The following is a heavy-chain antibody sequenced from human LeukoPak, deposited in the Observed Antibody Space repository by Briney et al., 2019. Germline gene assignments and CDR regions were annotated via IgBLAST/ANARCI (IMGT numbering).Heavy chain of an antibody. J-gene: IGHJ6*03. CDR1: GYTFTSYY. Sequence: GASVKVSCKASGYTFTSYYMHWVRQAPGQGLEWMGIINPSGGSTSYAQKFQGRVTMTRDMSTSTVYMELSSLRSEDTAVYYCARGAGNYYGSGADYYYYSMDVWGKGTTVTVSS. CDR2: INPSGGST. V-gene: IGHV1-46*01. D-gene: IGHD3-10*01. CDR3: ARGAGNYYGSGADYYYYSMDV.